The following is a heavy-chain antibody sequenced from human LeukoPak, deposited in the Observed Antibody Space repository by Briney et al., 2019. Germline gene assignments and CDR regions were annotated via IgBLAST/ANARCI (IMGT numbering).Heavy chain of an antibody. V-gene: IGHV4-59*01. Sequence: SETLSLTCTVSGGSISSYYWSWIRQPPGKGLEWIGYIYDSGTTNYNPSLKSRVTVSVDTSKNQFSLKLSSVTAADTAVYYCARDPGGYFFDYWGQGTLVTVSS. CDR2: IYDSGTT. J-gene: IGHJ4*02. D-gene: IGHD3-10*01. CDR3: ARDPGGYFFDY. CDR1: GGSISSYY.